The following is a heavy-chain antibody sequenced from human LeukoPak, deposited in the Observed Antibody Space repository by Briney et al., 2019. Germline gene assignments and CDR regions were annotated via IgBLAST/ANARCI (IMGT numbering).Heavy chain of an antibody. CDR3: ARDKKTDDYGDYWPWVVDY. Sequence: GGSLRLSCAASGFTFSSYSMNWVRQAPGKGLEWVSSISSSSSYIYYADSVKGRFTISRDNAKNSLYLQVNSLRAEDTAVYYCARDKKTDDYGDYWPWVVDYWGQGTLVTVSS. J-gene: IGHJ4*02. CDR1: GFTFSSYS. D-gene: IGHD4-17*01. V-gene: IGHV3-21*06. CDR2: ISSSSSYI.